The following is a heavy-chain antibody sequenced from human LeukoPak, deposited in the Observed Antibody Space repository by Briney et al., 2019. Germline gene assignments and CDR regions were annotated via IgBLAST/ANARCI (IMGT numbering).Heavy chain of an antibody. CDR1: GFTVNNKY. Sequence: GGSLRLSCAASGFTVNNKYMTWVRQAPGKGLEWVSAIYIDGRTFYPDSVKGRFTISRDSSKNTLCLQMNSLRVDDTAVYYCARLWPMDVWGQGTWVSVSS. CDR2: IYIDGRT. V-gene: IGHV3-66*01. J-gene: IGHJ6*02. CDR3: ARLWPMDV. D-gene: IGHD6-25*01.